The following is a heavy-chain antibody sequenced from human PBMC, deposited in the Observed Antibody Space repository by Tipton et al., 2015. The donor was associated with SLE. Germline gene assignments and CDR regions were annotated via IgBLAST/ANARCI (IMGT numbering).Heavy chain of an antibody. CDR2: IHYRGTT. CDR1: GVSIRRHY. CDR3: ARNKATPDH. D-gene: IGHD2-15*01. Sequence: TLSLTCTVSGVSIRRHYWRWIRHPPGKGLQWIEYIHYRGTTNYNPSLRGRVTMSVDTSKNQFSLKLSSVTAADTAMYYCARNKATPDHWGQGTLATVSS. V-gene: IGHV4-59*11. J-gene: IGHJ4*02.